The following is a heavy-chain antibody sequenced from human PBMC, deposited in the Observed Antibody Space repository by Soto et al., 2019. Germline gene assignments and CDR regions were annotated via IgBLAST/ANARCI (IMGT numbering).Heavy chain of an antibody. J-gene: IGHJ5*02. CDR3: ARRGKGAYWFDP. CDR1: GGSFSGYY. CDR2: INHSRST. D-gene: IGHD3-16*01. Sequence: QVQLQQWGAGLLKPSETLSLTCAVYGGSFSGYYWSWIRQPPGKGLEWIGEINHSRSTNYNPSLKSRVTISVDTSKNQFSLKLSSVTAADTAVYYCARRGKGAYWFDPWGQGTLVTVSS. V-gene: IGHV4-34*01.